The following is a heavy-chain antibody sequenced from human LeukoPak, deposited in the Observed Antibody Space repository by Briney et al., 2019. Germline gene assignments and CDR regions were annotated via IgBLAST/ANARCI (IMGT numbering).Heavy chain of an antibody. CDR1: GFTFSSYG. J-gene: IGHJ4*02. V-gene: IGHV3-23*01. CDR3: ARVVGATQSVHFDY. CDR2: ISGSGGST. Sequence: GGSLRLSCAASGFTFSSYGMSWVRQAPGKGLEWVSAISGSGGSTYYADSVKGRFTISRDNAKNSLYLQMNSLRAEDTAVYYCARVVGATQSVHFDYWGQGTLVTVSS. D-gene: IGHD1-26*01.